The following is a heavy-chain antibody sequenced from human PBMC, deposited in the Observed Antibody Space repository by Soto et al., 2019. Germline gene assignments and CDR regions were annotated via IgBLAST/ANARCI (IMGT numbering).Heavy chain of an antibody. Sequence: SETLSLTCTVSGDSITSNSYFWAWIRQPPGKGLEWIGYIYYSGSTNYNPSLKSRVTISVDKSKNQFSLKLSSVTAADTAVYYCAQTPITMVRGARFDPWGQGTLVTVSS. CDR2: IYYSGST. CDR3: AQTPITMVRGARFDP. J-gene: IGHJ5*02. D-gene: IGHD3-10*01. CDR1: GDSITSNSYF. V-gene: IGHV4-61*05.